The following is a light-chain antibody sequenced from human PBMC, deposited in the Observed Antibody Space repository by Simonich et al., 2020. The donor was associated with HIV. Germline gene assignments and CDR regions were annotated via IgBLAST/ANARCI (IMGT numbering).Light chain of an antibody. V-gene: IGKV4-1*01. CDR1: QSVSYSSNNKNF. CDR3: QQYYDTPYT. CDR2: WAS. J-gene: IGKJ2*01. Sequence: DIVMTQSPDSLAVSLGERATINCKSSQSVSYSSNNKNFLAWYQQKPGQPPKLLIYWASTRESGVPDRCSGSGSGTDFTLTISSLQTEDVAVYYCQQYYDTPYTFGQGTKLEIK.